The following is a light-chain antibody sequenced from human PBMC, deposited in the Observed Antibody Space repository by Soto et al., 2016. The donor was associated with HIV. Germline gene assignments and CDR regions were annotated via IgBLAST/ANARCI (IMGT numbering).Light chain of an antibody. J-gene: IGKJ3*01. CDR3: QQANTFPLT. CDR1: QRIGNL. CDR2: AAS. Sequence: DIQMTQSPSSVSASVGDRVSITCRASQRIGNLLAWYHQIPGRAPKLLISAASNLQSGVPSRFSGSGSGTDFSLTITTLQPEDFGSYYCQQANTFPLTFGPGTKGGY. V-gene: IGKV1-12*01.